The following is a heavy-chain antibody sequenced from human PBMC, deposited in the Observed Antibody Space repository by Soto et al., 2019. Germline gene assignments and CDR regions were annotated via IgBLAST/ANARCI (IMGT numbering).Heavy chain of an antibody. CDR2: ISGSGGST. D-gene: IGHD6-19*01. Sequence: PGGSLRLSCAASGFSFSSYAMSWVRQAPGKGLEWVSVISGSGGSTYYADSVKGRFTISRDNSKNTLYLQMNSLRAEDTAVYYCARGQWQVRSPYYFDYWGQGTLVTVSS. CDR1: GFSFSSYA. V-gene: IGHV3-23*01. CDR3: ARGQWQVRSPYYFDY. J-gene: IGHJ4*02.